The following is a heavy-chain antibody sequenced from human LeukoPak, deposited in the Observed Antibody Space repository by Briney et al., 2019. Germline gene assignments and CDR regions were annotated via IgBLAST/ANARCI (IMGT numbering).Heavy chain of an antibody. V-gene: IGHV4-34*01. CDR3: ARLKEATRKLPSGGYDY. J-gene: IGHJ4*02. Sequence: PSETLSLTCAVYGGSFSGYYWSWIRQPPGKGLEWIGEINHSGSTNYNPSLKSRVTISVDTSENQFSLKLSSVTAADTAVYYCARLKEATRKLPSGGYDYWGQGTLVTVSS. D-gene: IGHD3-22*01. CDR2: INHSGST. CDR1: GGSFSGYY.